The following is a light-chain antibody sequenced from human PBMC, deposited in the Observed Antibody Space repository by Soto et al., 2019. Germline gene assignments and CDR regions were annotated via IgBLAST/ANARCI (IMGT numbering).Light chain of an antibody. CDR1: RSFNNY. V-gene: IGKV1-39*01. J-gene: IGKJ2*01. Sequence: DIQMTQSPSSLSASVGDRVTITCRASRSFNNYLNWYQQKPGKDPKLLIYGASTLQSGVPSRFSGSGSGTDFTLTIDSLQPEDFATYYCQQTYITPGNFVQGTKVEI. CDR3: QQTYITPGN. CDR2: GAS.